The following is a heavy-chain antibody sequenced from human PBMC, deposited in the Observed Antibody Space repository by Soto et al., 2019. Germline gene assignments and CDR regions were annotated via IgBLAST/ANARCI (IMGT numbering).Heavy chain of an antibody. V-gene: IGHV4-59*01. CDR3: AREIPAAMGGFDY. Sequence: SETLSLTCAVYGGSFSGYYWSWIRQPPGKGLEWIGYIYYSGSTNYNPSLKSRVTISVDTSKNQFSLKLSSVTAADTAVYYCAREIPAAMGGFDYWGQGTLVTVSS. CDR1: GGSFSGYY. CDR2: IYYSGST. D-gene: IGHD2-2*01. J-gene: IGHJ4*02.